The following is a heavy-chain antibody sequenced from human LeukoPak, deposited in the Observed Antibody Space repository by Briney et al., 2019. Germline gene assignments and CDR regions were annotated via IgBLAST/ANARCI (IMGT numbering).Heavy chain of an antibody. CDR2: ISYDGSNK. Sequence: GRFLRLSCAASGFTFSSYGMHWVRQAPGKGLEWVAVISYDGSNKYYADSVKGRFTISRDNSKNTLYLQMNSLRAEDTAVYYCARETSGYAFDYWGQGTLVTVSS. V-gene: IGHV3-30*03. CDR1: GFTFSSYG. J-gene: IGHJ4*02. D-gene: IGHD5-12*01. CDR3: ARETSGYAFDY.